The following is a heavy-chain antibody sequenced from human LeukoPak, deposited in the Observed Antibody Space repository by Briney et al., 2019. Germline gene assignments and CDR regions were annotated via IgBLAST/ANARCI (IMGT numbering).Heavy chain of an antibody. J-gene: IGHJ4*02. CDR3: ARLAVGDTLDY. Sequence: TSETLSLTCGVSGGSISSTNWWSWVRQPPGKGLEWIGSIYYSGSTYYNPSLKSRVTISVDTSKNQFSLKLSSVTAADTAVCYCARLAVGDTLDYWGQGTLVTVSS. D-gene: IGHD6-19*01. V-gene: IGHV4-39*01. CDR1: GGSISSTNW. CDR2: IYYSGST.